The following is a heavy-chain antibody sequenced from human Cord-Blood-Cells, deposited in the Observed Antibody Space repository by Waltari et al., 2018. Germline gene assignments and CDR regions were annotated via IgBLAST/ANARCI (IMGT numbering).Heavy chain of an antibody. D-gene: IGHD3-10*01. J-gene: IGHJ4*02. V-gene: IGHV1-3*01. CDR1: GYTFTSYA. CDR3: ARFDYGSGSSPFDY. Sequence: QVQLVQYGAAVKKPGASVKASCKDSGYTFTSYAMHCVRPAPGQRLEWMGWINAGNGNTKYSQKFQGRVTITRDTSASTAYMELSSLRSEDTAVYYCARFDYGSGSSPFDYWGQGTLVTVSS. CDR2: INAGNGNT.